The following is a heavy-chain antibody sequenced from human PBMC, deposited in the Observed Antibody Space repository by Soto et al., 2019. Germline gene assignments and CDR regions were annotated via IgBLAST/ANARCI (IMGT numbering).Heavy chain of an antibody. Sequence: QVQLVQSGAEVKKPGSSVKVSCKASGGTFSSYTISWVRQAPGQGLEWMGRIIPILGIANYAQKFQGRVTITADKSTSTAYMELRSLRSEDTAVYYCARVVWGDFGGVANWGQGTLVTVSS. D-gene: IGHD2-21*01. CDR3: ARVVWGDFGGVAN. CDR1: GGTFSSYT. CDR2: IIPILGIA. J-gene: IGHJ4*02. V-gene: IGHV1-69*02.